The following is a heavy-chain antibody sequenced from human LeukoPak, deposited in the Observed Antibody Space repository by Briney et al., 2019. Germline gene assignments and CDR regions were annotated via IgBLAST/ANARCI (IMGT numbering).Heavy chain of an antibody. CDR1: GFTFSSYG. Sequence: GGSLRLSCAASGFTFSSYGMHWVRQAPGKGLEWVAFIRYDGSNKYYADSVKGRFTISRDNSKNTLYLQMNSLRAEDTAVYYCAKVGCRSTSCPNTFDYWGQGTLVTVSS. CDR3: AKVGCRSTSCPNTFDY. J-gene: IGHJ4*02. V-gene: IGHV3-30*02. D-gene: IGHD2-2*01. CDR2: IRYDGSNK.